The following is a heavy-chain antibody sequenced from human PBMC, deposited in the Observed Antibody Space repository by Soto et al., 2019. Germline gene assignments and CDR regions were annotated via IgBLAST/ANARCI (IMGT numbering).Heavy chain of an antibody. J-gene: IGHJ4*02. CDR2: IWYDGSNK. CDR1: GFTFSSYG. D-gene: IGHD3-16*01. V-gene: IGHV3-33*01. Sequence: QVQLVESGGGVVQPGRSLRLSCAASGFTFSSYGMHWVRQAPGKGLEWVAVIWYDGSNKYYADSVKGRFTISRDNSKNTLYLQMNSLRAEDTAVYYCARDHGGCTLDYWGQGTLVTVSS. CDR3: ARDHGGCTLDY.